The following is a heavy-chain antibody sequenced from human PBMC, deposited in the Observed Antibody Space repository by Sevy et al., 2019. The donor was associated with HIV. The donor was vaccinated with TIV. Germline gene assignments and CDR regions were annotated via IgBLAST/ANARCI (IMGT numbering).Heavy chain of an antibody. CDR3: AEYMVRGLIITPLDY. CDR2: IGGSGGST. V-gene: IGHV3-23*01. Sequence: GGSLRLSCAASGFTFGSYAMSWVRQGPGEGLEWVSIIGGSGGSTYYADSVKGRFTISRDNSKNTLYLQMSSLRAEDTAVYYCAEYMVRGLIITPLDYWGQGTLVTVSS. CDR1: GFTFGSYA. J-gene: IGHJ4*02. D-gene: IGHD3-10*01.